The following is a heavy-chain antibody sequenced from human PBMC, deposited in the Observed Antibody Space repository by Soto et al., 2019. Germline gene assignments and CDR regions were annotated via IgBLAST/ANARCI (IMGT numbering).Heavy chain of an antibody. CDR3: ARGLWGIVLMVYATNWFDP. V-gene: IGHV1-8*01. CDR2: MNPNSGNT. J-gene: IGHJ5*02. Sequence: ASVKVSCKASGYTFTSYDINWVRQATGQGLEWMGWMNPNSGNTGYAQKFQGRVTMTRNTSISTAYMELSSLRSEDTAVYYCARGLWGIVLMVYATNWFDPWGQGTLVTVSS. D-gene: IGHD2-8*01. CDR1: GYTFTSYD.